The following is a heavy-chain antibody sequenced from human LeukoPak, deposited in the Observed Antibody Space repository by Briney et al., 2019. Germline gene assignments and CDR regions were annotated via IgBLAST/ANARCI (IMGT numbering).Heavy chain of an antibody. V-gene: IGHV4-59*08. D-gene: IGHD1-7*01. J-gene: IGHJ3*02. Sequence: SETLSLTCTVSGGFISSYYWSWIRQPPGKGLEWIGYIYYSGSTNYNPSLKSRVTISVDTSKNQFSLKLSSVTAADTAVYYCARGGITGTSGGDAFDIWGQGTMVTVSS. CDR3: ARGGITGTSGGDAFDI. CDR2: IYYSGST. CDR1: GGFISSYY.